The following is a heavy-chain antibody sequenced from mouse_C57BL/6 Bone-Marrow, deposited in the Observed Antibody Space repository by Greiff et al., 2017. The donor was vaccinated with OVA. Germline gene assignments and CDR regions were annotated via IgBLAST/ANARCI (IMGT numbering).Heavy chain of an antibody. Sequence: VQLQQSGPELVKPGASVKISCKASGYSFTGYYMNWVKQSPEKSLEWIGEINPSTGGTTYNQKFKAKAKLTVDKSSSTAYMQLKSLTSEDSAVYYCARNLALITTVVANFDYWGQGTTLTVSS. V-gene: IGHV1-42*01. J-gene: IGHJ2*01. D-gene: IGHD1-1*01. CDR1: GYSFTGYY. CDR2: INPSTGGT. CDR3: ARNLALITTVVANFDY.